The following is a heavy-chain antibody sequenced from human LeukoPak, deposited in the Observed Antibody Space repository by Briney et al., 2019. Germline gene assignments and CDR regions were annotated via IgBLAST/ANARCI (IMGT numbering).Heavy chain of an antibody. J-gene: IGHJ6*03. D-gene: IGHD3-3*01. CDR1: GYSFTSYW. CDR3: ARHSDFWSGYYTGDYYYMDV. Sequence: GASLQISCKGSGYSFTSYWIGWGRQMPGKGLEGMGIIYPGDSDTRYSPSFQGQVTISADKSISTAYLQWSSLKASDTAMYYCARHSDFWSGYYTGDYYYMDVWGKGTTVTVSS. V-gene: IGHV5-51*01. CDR2: IYPGDSDT.